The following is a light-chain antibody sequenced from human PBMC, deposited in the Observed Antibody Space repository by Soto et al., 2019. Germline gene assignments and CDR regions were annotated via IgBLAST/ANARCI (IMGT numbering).Light chain of an antibody. V-gene: IGLV2-8*01. J-gene: IGLJ1*01. Sequence: QSVLTQPASVSGSPGQSITISCTGTGSDVGAYNSVSWYQHHPGKAPKLIIYDVTKRPSGVPDRFSGSKSGNTASLTVSALQAEDEADYYCSSFTDGNNLVSGTGTKVTV. CDR1: GSDVGAYNS. CDR3: SSFTDGNNLV. CDR2: DVT.